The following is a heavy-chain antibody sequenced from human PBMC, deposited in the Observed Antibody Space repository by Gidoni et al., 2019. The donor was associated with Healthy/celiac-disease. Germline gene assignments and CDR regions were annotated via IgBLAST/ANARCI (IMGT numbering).Heavy chain of an antibody. CDR1: GFTFDDYA. J-gene: IGHJ4*02. D-gene: IGHD3-22*01. CDR2: ISWKSGSI. V-gene: IGHV3-9*01. Sequence: EVPLVESGGGLVQHGSSLLLSCAAPGFTFDDYARHWVRQAPGKGLAWVSGISWKSGSIGYADSVKGRFTISRDTAKNSLYLQMNSLRAEDTALYYCARGAYYDSSGYYDCWGQGTLVTVSS. CDR3: ARGAYYDSSGYYDC.